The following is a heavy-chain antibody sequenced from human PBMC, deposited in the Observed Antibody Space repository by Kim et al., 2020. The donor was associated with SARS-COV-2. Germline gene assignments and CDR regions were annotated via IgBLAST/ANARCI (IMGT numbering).Heavy chain of an antibody. V-gene: IGHV1-3*01. J-gene: IGHJ4*02. Sequence: ASVKVSCKASGYTFTSYAMHWVRQAPGQRLEWMGWINAGNGNTKYSQKFQGRVTITRDTSASTAYMELSSLRSEDTAVYYCARGIGGSSRGGYWGQGTLVTVSS. D-gene: IGHD2-15*01. CDR1: GYTFTSYA. CDR2: INAGNGNT. CDR3: ARGIGGSSRGGY.